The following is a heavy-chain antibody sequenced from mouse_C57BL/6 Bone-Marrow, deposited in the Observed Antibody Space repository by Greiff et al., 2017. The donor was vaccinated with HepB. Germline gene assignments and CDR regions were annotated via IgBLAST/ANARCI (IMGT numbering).Heavy chain of an antibody. Sequence: EVKVEESGPGLVKPSQSLSLTCSVTGYSITSGYYWNWIRQFPGNKLEWMGYISYDGSNNYNPSLKNRISITRDTSKNQFFLKLNSVTTEDTATYYCARGSNWDDYFDYWGQGTTLTVSS. D-gene: IGHD4-1*01. CDR2: ISYDGSN. CDR3: ARGSNWDDYFDY. CDR1: GYSITSGYY. V-gene: IGHV3-6*01. J-gene: IGHJ2*01.